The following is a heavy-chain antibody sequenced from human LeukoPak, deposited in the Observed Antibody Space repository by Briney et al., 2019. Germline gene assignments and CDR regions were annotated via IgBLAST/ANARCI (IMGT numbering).Heavy chain of an antibody. Sequence: ASVKVSCKASGYTFTVYYMHWVRQAPGQGLEWMGWINPNSGGTNYAQKFQGWVTITRDTSISTAYMELSRLRSDDTAVYYCASSRYGSTWFDPWGQGTLVTVSS. CDR3: ASSRYGSTWFDP. D-gene: IGHD3-10*01. CDR1: GYTFTVYY. J-gene: IGHJ5*02. V-gene: IGHV1-2*04. CDR2: INPNSGGT.